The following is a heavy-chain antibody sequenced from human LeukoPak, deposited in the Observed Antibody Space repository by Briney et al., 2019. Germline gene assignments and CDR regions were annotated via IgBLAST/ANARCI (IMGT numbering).Heavy chain of an antibody. D-gene: IGHD2-2*01. CDR1: GYTFTGYY. J-gene: IGHJ6*02. CDR3: ARAPSNYCSSTSCLYGMDV. CDR2: INPNSGGT. Sequence: ASVKVSCKASGYTFTGYYMHWVRQAPGQGLEWMGWINPNSGGTNYAQKFQGWVTMTRDTSISTAYMELSRLRSEDTAVYYCARAPSNYCSSTSCLYGMDVWGQGTTVTVSS. V-gene: IGHV1-2*04.